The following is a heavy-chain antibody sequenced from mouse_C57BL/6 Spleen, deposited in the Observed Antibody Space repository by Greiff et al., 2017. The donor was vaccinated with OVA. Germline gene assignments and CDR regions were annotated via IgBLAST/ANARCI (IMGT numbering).Heavy chain of an antibody. V-gene: IGHV1-39*01. CDR2: INPNYGTT. CDR1: GYSFTDYN. CDR3: AISDYGSSYWYFDV. D-gene: IGHD1-1*01. Sequence: LVESGPELVKPGASVKISCKASGYSFTDYNMNWVKQSNGKSLEWIGVINPNYGTTSYNQKFKGKATLTVDQSSSTAYMQLNSLTSEDSAVYYCAISDYGSSYWYFDVWGTGTTVTVSS. J-gene: IGHJ1*03.